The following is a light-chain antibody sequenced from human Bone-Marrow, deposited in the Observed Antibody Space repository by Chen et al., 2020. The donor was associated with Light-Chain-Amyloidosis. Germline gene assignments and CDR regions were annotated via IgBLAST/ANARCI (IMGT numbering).Light chain of an antibody. Sequence: YELTQPPSVSVSPGQTARITCSGDALPDQYAYWYQQKAGQAPVLVINKDSERPSGIPERVSGSSSGTTVTLTISGVQTEDEAVYYCQSADSTGIYRVFGGGTKLTVL. V-gene: IGLV3-25*03. J-gene: IGLJ3*02. CDR3: QSADSTGIYRV. CDR1: ALPDQY. CDR2: KDS.